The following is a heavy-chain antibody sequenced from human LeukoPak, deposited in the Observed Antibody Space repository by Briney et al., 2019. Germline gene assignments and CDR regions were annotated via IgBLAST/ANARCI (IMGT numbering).Heavy chain of an antibody. D-gene: IGHD5-18*01. J-gene: IGHJ4*02. V-gene: IGHV4-38-2*02. Sequence: PSETLSLTCTVSGYSISSGYYWGWIRQPPGKGLEWIGSIYHSGSSYYDPSLKSRVTISVDTSKHQFSLKLSSVTAADTAVYYCARSATRFVDTAMVSFDYWGQGTLVTVSS. CDR2: IYHSGSS. CDR3: ARSATRFVDTAMVSFDY. CDR1: GYSISSGYY.